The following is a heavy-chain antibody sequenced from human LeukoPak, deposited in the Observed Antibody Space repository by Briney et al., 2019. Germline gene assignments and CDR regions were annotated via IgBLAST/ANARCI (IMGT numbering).Heavy chain of an antibody. CDR3: ATVPAGHYFDY. D-gene: IGHD2-2*01. Sequence: GGSLRLSCAGSGFSFSNYWMTWVRQAPGKGLEWVANIKQDGSDKYYVDSVKGRFTISRDNANNSLYLQMNSLRAEATAVYYCATVPAGHYFDYWGQGTLVIVSS. CDR1: GFSFSNYW. J-gene: IGHJ4*02. CDR2: IKQDGSDK. V-gene: IGHV3-7*01.